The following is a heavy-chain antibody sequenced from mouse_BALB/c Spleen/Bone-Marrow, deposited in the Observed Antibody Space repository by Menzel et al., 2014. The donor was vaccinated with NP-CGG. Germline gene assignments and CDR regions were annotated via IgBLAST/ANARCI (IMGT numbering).Heavy chain of an antibody. D-gene: IGHD2-2*01. Sequence: VKLVESGGGLVQPGGSLRLSCATSGFTFTDYYMSWVRQPPGKALEWLGFIRNKANGYTTEYSASVKGRFTISRDNSQSILYLQMNTLRAEDSATYYCARDGYDYFDYWGQGTTLTVSS. CDR1: GFTFTDYY. V-gene: IGHV7-3*02. CDR3: ARDGYDYFDY. J-gene: IGHJ2*01. CDR2: IRNKANGYTT.